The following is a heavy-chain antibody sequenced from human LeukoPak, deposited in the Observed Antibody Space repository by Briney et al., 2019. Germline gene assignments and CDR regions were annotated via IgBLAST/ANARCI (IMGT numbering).Heavy chain of an antibody. CDR2: IYTSGST. J-gene: IGHJ6*04. D-gene: IGHD3-10*01. CDR3: AREGSEDV. CDR1: GGSISSGSYY. V-gene: IGHV4-61*02. Sequence: PSETLSLTCTVSGGSISSGSYYWSWIRQPAGKGLEWIGRIYTSGSTNYNPSLKSRVTISVDTSKNQFSLKLSSVTAADTAVYYCAREGSEDVGAKGTTVTVSS.